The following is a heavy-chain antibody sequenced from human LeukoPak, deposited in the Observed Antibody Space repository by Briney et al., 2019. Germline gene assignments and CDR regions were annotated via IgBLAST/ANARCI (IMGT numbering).Heavy chain of an antibody. CDR1: GGSISSYY. V-gene: IGHV4-59*01. D-gene: IGHD6-13*01. CDR3: AREVSVAAAAPYYYYYMDV. J-gene: IGHJ6*03. Sequence: SETLSLTCTVSGGSISSYYWSWIRQPPGKGLEWIGYIYYSGSTNYNPSLKSRVTISVDTSKNQFSLKLSSVTAADTAVYYCAREVSVAAAAPYYYYYMDVWGKGTTVTVSS. CDR2: IYYSGST.